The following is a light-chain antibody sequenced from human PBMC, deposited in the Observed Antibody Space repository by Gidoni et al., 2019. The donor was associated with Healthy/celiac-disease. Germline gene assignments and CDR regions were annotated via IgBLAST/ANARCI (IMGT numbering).Light chain of an antibody. CDR2: DAS. CDR3: QQYGSSPIT. CDR1: QSVSSSY. Sequence: EIVLTQSPATLSLSPGERATLSCGASQSVSSSYLAWYQQKPGLAPRLLLYDASSRAAGIPDRFSGSGSGTDFTLTISRLEPEDFAVNYCQQYGSSPITFGQGTRLEIK. J-gene: IGKJ5*01. V-gene: IGKV3D-20*01.